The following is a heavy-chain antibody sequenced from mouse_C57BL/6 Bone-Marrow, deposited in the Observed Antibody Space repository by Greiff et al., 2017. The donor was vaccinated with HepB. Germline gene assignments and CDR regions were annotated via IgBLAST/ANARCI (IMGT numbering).Heavy chain of an antibody. J-gene: IGHJ1*03. V-gene: IGHV1-59*01. CDR3: ARTMGTTVVPYFDV. D-gene: IGHD1-1*01. CDR2: IDPSDSYT. Sequence: QVQLQQSGAELVRPGTSVKLSCKASGYTFTSYWMHWVKQRPGQGLEWIGVIDPSDSYTNYNQKFKGKATLTVDTSSSTAYMQLSSLTSEDSAVYYCARTMGTTVVPYFDVWGTGTTVTVSS. CDR1: GYTFTSYW.